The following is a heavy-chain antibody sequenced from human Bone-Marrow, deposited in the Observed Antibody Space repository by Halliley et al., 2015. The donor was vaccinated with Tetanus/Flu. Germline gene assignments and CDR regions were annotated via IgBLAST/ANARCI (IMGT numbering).Heavy chain of an antibody. CDR3: ARRHAGWKFFDP. J-gene: IGHJ5*02. D-gene: IGHD6-19*01. V-gene: IGHV5-10-1*01. Sequence: LEWMGRIDPTDSHTNYSPSFQGHVTFSVDKSISTAYLQWSSLKASDTAMYYCARRHAGWKFFDPWGQGTLVTVSS. CDR2: IDPTDSHT.